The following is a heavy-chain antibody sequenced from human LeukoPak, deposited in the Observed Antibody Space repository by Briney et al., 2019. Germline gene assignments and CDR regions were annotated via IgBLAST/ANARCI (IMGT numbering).Heavy chain of an antibody. D-gene: IGHD1-26*01. J-gene: IGHJ4*02. V-gene: IGHV3-30*02. CDR3: AKDKYSGSSAGDY. CDR2: IRYDGSNK. CDR1: GFTFSNYG. Sequence: PGGSLRLSCAASGFTFSNYGMHWVRQAPGKGLEWVAFIRYDGSNKYYADSVKGRFTISRDTSKNTLYLQMNSLRAEDTAVYYCAKDKYSGSSAGDYWGQGTLVTVSS.